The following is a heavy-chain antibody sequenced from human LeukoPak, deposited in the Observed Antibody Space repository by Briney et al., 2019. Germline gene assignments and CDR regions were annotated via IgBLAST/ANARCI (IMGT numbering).Heavy chain of an antibody. Sequence: PGGTLRLSCVASGFTFSRHGLNWVRQAPGKGLEWVSGISGSGGRGGSTYCAGSVKGRFTISRDNAKNTLYLQMNSLRVEDTAVYYCAKAGSIKSDYWGQGSLVTVSS. J-gene: IGHJ4*02. V-gene: IGHV3-23*01. D-gene: IGHD1-26*01. CDR1: GFTFSRHG. CDR3: AKAGSIKSDY. CDR2: ISGSGGRGGST.